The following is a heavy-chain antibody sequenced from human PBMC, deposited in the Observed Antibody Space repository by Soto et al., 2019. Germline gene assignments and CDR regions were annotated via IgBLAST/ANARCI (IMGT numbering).Heavy chain of an antibody. Sequence: SETLSLTCAVSGGSISSAGYSWSWIRQPPGKGLEWIGYIYHSGSTYYNPSLKSRVTRSVDRSKNQFSLRLSSVTAADTAVYYCARGASYYNDSSGYYYFDFWGQGTLGTVSS. D-gene: IGHD3-22*01. CDR3: ARGASYYNDSSGYYYFDF. V-gene: IGHV4-30-2*01. CDR2: IYHSGST. CDR1: GGSISSAGYS. J-gene: IGHJ4*02.